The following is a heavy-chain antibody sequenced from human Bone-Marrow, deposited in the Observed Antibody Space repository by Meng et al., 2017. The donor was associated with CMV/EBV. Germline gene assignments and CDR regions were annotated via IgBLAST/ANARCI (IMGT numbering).Heavy chain of an antibody. D-gene: IGHD2-2*01. CDR2: IYYSGST. CDR3: ARIVVPAAVDY. J-gene: IGHJ4*02. V-gene: IGHV4-39*07. CDR1: GGSISSSSDY. Sequence: QPELHESDPGLVKPSETLSLTCTVSGGSISSSSDYWGWIRQPPGKGLEWIGSIYYSGSTYYNPSLKSRVTISVDTSKNQFSLKLSSVTAADTAVYYCARIVVPAAVDYWGQGTLVTVSS.